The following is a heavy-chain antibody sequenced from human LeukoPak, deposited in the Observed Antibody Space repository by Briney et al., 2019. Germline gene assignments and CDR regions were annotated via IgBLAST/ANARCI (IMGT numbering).Heavy chain of an antibody. Sequence: SETLSLTCTVSGGSISSSSYYWGWIRQPPGKGLEWIGSIYYSGSTYYNPSLKSRVTISVDTSKNQFSLKLSSVTAADTAVYYSARRIVVVVAARWFDPWGQGTLVTVSS. CDR1: GGSISSSSYY. J-gene: IGHJ5*02. CDR2: IYYSGST. D-gene: IGHD2-15*01. V-gene: IGHV4-39*01. CDR3: ARRIVVVVAARWFDP.